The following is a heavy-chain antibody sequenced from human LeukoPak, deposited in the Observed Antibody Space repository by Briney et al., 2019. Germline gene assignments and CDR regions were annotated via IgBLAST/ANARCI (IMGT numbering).Heavy chain of an antibody. CDR3: AKDRYGDYEAPFHYYMDA. CDR1: GYTFTSYY. D-gene: IGHD5-12*01. Sequence: RASVKVSCKASGYTFTSYYIHWVRQAPGQGLEWMGWINPNSGVTNYAQKLQGRVTITRDTSIDTAYMQLSRLRSDDTAVYYCAKDRYGDYEAPFHYYMDAWGRGTTVTVSS. CDR2: INPNSGVT. V-gene: IGHV1-2*02. J-gene: IGHJ6*03.